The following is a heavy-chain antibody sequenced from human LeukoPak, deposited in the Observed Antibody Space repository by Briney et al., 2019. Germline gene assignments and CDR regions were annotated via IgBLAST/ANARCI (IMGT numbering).Heavy chain of an antibody. Sequence: GGSLRLSCTVSGFTVSSNSMSWVRRAPGKGLEWVSYISSTSSTIYYADSVKGRFTISRDNSKNTLYLQMNSLKTEDTAVYYCTTDPYMDVWGKGTTVIISS. CDR1: GFTVSSNS. J-gene: IGHJ6*03. CDR2: ISSTSSTI. V-gene: IGHV3-48*01. CDR3: TTDPYMDV.